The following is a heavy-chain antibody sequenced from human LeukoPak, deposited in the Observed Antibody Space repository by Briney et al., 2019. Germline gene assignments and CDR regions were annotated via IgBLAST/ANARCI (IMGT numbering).Heavy chain of an antibody. Sequence: GESLKISCKGSGYSFTSYWIGWVRQMPGKGLEWMGIIYPGDSGTRYSPSFQGQVTISADKSISTAYLQWSSLKASDTAMYYCARRRDYDILTGYVVGNYFDYWGQGTLVTVSS. J-gene: IGHJ4*02. CDR3: ARRRDYDILTGYVVGNYFDY. CDR1: GYSFTSYW. D-gene: IGHD3-9*01. V-gene: IGHV5-51*01. CDR2: IYPGDSGT.